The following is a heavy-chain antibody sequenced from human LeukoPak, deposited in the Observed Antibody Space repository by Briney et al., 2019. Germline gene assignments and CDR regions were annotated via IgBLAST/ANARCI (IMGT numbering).Heavy chain of an antibody. CDR1: GYTFTSYG. CDR2: IIPIFGTA. Sequence: SVKVSCKASGYTFTSYGISWVRQAPGQGLEWMGGIIPIFGTANYAQKFQGRVTITADESTSTAYMELSSLRSEDTAVYYCARDQSRMNYGDYGAFDIWGQGIMVTVSS. CDR3: ARDQSRMNYGDYGAFDI. D-gene: IGHD4-17*01. V-gene: IGHV1-69*13. J-gene: IGHJ3*02.